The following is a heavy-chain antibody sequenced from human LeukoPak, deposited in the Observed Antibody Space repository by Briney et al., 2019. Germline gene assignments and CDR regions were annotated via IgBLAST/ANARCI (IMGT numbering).Heavy chain of an antibody. CDR3: ARAQESDAFDI. V-gene: IGHV1-69*13. Sequence: ASVKVSCKASGYTFTGYYMHWVRQAPGQGLEWMGGIIPIFGTANYAQKFQGRVTITADESTSTAYMELSSLRSEDTAVYYCARAQESDAFDIWGQGTMVTVSS. J-gene: IGHJ3*02. CDR1: GYTFTGYY. CDR2: IIPIFGTA.